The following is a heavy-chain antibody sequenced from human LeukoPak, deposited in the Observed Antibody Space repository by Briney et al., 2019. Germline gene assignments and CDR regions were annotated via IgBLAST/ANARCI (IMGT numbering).Heavy chain of an antibody. Sequence: PGGSLRLSCAASGFLFSGYEMNWVRQAPGKGLEWVSVIYSGGSTYYADSVKGRFTISRDNSKNTLYLQMNSLRAEDTAVYYCARHGGYNYDYWGQGTLVTVSS. CDR3: ARHGGYNYDY. V-gene: IGHV3-66*04. CDR2: IYSGGST. D-gene: IGHD5-24*01. J-gene: IGHJ4*02. CDR1: GFLFSGYE.